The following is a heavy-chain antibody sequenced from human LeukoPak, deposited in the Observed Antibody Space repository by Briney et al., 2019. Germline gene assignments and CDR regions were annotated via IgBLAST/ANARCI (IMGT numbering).Heavy chain of an antibody. CDR3: ARAGPDYMDV. CDR1: GGSFSGYY. CDR2: INHSGST. V-gene: IGHV4-34*01. Sequence: SETLPLTCAVYGGSFSGYYWSWIRQPPGKGLEWIGEINHSGSTNYNPSLKSRVTISVDTSKNQFSLKLSSVTAADTAVYYCARAGPDYMDVWGKGPRSPSP. J-gene: IGHJ6*03.